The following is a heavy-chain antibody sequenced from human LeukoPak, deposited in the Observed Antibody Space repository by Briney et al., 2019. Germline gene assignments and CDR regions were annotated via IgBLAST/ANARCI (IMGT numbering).Heavy chain of an antibody. D-gene: IGHD6-13*01. CDR2: INHSGST. CDR3: ARVPSPWDMAAAGTVDY. Sequence: PSETLSLTCAVYGGSFSGYYWSWIRQPPGKGLEWIGEINHSGSTNYNPSLKSRVTISVDTSKNQFSLKLSSVTAADTAVYYCARVPSPWDMAAAGTVDYWGQGTLVTVSS. J-gene: IGHJ4*02. V-gene: IGHV4-34*01. CDR1: GGSFSGYY.